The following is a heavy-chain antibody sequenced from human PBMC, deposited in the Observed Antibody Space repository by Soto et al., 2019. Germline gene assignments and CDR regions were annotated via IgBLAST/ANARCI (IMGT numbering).Heavy chain of an antibody. V-gene: IGHV3-23*01. Sequence: PGGALILSCVASGFIFSTYARTWVRQAPGKGLEWVSAISGSGSSTYYSDSVKGRFTISRDNSKNTLFLQLNSLRAEDTAIYYCAKYLTSRYSDSYYNMDVWGKGTTVSVSS. D-gene: IGHD3-9*01. CDR1: GFIFSTYA. CDR2: ISGSGSST. J-gene: IGHJ6*03. CDR3: AKYLTSRYSDSYYNMDV.